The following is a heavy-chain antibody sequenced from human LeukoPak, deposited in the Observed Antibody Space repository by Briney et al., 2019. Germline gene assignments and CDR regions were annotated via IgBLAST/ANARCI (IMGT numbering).Heavy chain of an antibody. Sequence: GGSLRLSCAASGFTFSSYGMHWVRQAPGKGLEWVAFIRYDGSNKYYADSVKGRFTISRDNSKNTLYLQMNSLRAEDTAVYYCAKTGYDYIWGSYRPTFFDYWGQGTLVTVSS. CDR1: GFTFSSYG. D-gene: IGHD3-16*02. CDR3: AKTGYDYIWGSYRPTFFDY. CDR2: IRYDGSNK. J-gene: IGHJ4*02. V-gene: IGHV3-30*02.